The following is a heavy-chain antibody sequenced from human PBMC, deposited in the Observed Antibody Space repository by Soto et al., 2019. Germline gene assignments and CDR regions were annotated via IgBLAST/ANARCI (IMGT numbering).Heavy chain of an antibody. CDR2: IYYSGST. D-gene: IGHD6-19*01. Sequence: PSETLSLTCTVSGGSISGYYWSWIRQPPGKGLEWIGYIYYSGSTNYNPSLKSRVTISVDTSKNQFSLKLSSVTAADTAVYYCARADSSGSPLALFDPWGQGTLVTVSS. CDR1: GGSISGYY. CDR3: ARADSSGSPLALFDP. J-gene: IGHJ5*02. V-gene: IGHV4-59*01.